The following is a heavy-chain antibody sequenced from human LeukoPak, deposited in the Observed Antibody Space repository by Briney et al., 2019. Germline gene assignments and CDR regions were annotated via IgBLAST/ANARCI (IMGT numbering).Heavy chain of an antibody. D-gene: IGHD3-10*01. J-gene: IGHJ4*02. CDR3: ARDYYGHYYFDY. Sequence: GASVKVSCKVSGYTLTELSMHWVRQAPGQGLEWMGWISAYNGNTNYAQKLQGRVTMTTDTSTSTAYMELRSLRSDDTAVYYCARDYYGHYYFDYWGQGTLVTVSS. CDR1: GYTLTELS. CDR2: ISAYNGNT. V-gene: IGHV1-18*01.